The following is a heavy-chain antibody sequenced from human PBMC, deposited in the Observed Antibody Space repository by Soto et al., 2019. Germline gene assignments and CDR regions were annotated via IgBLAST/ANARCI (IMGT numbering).Heavy chain of an antibody. CDR1: GFTFSSYG. Sequence: QVQLVESGGGVVQPGRSLRLSCAASGFTFSSYGMHWVRQAPGKGLEWVAVISCDGSNKYYADSVKGRFTISRDNSKNTLYLQMNSLRAEDTAVYYCAKDQDTWGHYGMDVWGQGTTVTVSS. CDR2: ISCDGSNK. CDR3: AKDQDTWGHYGMDV. J-gene: IGHJ6*02. D-gene: IGHD3-16*01. V-gene: IGHV3-30*18.